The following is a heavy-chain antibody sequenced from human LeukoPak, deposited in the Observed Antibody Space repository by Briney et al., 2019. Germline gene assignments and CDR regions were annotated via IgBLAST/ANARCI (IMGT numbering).Heavy chain of an antibody. CDR2: IYYSGST. J-gene: IGHJ4*02. D-gene: IGHD6-19*01. CDR1: GGSMSSYY. Sequence: SETLSLTFTVSGGSMSSYYWSWIRQPPGKGLDWIGYIYYSGSTNYNPSLKSRVTISVDTSKNQFSLKLSSVTAADTAVYYCARGLRGIMAGFDYWGQGILVTVSS. CDR3: ARGLRGIMAGFDY. V-gene: IGHV4-59*01.